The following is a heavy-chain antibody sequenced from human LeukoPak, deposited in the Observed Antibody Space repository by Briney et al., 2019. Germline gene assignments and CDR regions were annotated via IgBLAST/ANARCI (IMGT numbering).Heavy chain of an antibody. CDR3: ARGTPYYYDSSGYLAI. D-gene: IGHD3-22*01. Sequence: WIXQSPSRGXEXXGRXYYRSKWYNDYAVSVKSRITINPDTSKNQFSLQLNSVTPEDTAVYYCARGTPYYYDSSGYLAIWGQGTMVTVSS. CDR2: XYYRSKWYN. J-gene: IGHJ3*02. V-gene: IGHV6-1*01.